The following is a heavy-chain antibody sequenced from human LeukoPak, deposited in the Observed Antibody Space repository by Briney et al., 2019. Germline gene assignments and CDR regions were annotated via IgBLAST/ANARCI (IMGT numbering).Heavy chain of an antibody. J-gene: IGHJ4*02. CDR2: ISYDGSNK. CDR1: GFTFSSYG. Sequence: GGSLRLSCAASGFTFSSYGMHWVRQAPGKGLEWVAVISYDGSNKYYADSVKGRFTISRDNSKNTLYLQMNSLRVEDTAVYYCAIYYDSSGYFIPPYYWGQGTLVTVSS. V-gene: IGHV3-30*03. D-gene: IGHD3-22*01. CDR3: AIYYDSSGYFIPPYY.